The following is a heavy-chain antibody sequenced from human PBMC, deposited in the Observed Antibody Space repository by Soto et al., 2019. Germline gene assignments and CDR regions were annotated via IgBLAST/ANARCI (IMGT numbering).Heavy chain of an antibody. CDR2: IIPIFGTA. CDR3: ARGNCISTSCYVPNYYYYYGMDV. D-gene: IGHD2-2*01. V-gene: IGHV1-69*12. J-gene: IGHJ6*02. Sequence: QVQLVQSGAEVKKPGSSVKVSCKASGGTFSSYAISWVRQAPGQGLEWMGGIIPIFGTANYAQKFQGRVTITADESTSTAYMELSSLRSEDTAVYYCARGNCISTSCYVPNYYYYYGMDVWGQGTTVTVSS. CDR1: GGTFSSYA.